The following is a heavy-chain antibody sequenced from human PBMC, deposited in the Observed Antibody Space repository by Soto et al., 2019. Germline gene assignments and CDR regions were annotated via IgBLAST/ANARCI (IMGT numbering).Heavy chain of an antibody. V-gene: IGHV4-4*02. CDR2: VYHSGST. Sequence: QVHLQESGPGLVNASGTLSLPCGVSGGSIRPNNWWSWVRQTPGQGLEWITKVYHSGSTNYNPSLKSRLTISADQSKNQFSLRLTSVTAADSAVYYCARAKLCNSLSCPHSFDTWGQGTLVSVSS. CDR3: ARAKLCNSLSCPHSFDT. D-gene: IGHD2-2*01. J-gene: IGHJ4*02. CDR1: GGSIRPNNW.